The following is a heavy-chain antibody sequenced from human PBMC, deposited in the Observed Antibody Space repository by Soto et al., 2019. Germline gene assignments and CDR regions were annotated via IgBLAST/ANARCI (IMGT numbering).Heavy chain of an antibody. CDR3: ARFIAVAARSYYYYGMDV. Sequence: QVQLVESGGGVVQPGRSLRLSCAASGFTFSSYGMHWVRQAPGKGLEWVAVIWYDGSNNYYADSVKGRFTISRDNSKNTLYLQMNSLRAEDTAVYYCARFIAVAARSYYYYGMDVWGQGTTVTVSS. V-gene: IGHV3-33*01. CDR2: IWYDGSNN. CDR1: GFTFSSYG. J-gene: IGHJ6*02. D-gene: IGHD6-19*01.